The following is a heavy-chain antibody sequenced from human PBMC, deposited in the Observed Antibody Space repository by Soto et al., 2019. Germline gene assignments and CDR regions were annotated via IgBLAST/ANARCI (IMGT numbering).Heavy chain of an antibody. J-gene: IGHJ4*02. Sequence: DVQLVESGGGLVQPGRSLRLSCAASGFTFDDFAMHWVRQAPGKGLEWVSGICWNSGSIGYADSVKGRFTISRDNAKNSLYLQMNSLRPEDTALYYCAKGDCSSTRCFQDTSLASGFDYWGQGTLVTVSS. V-gene: IGHV3-9*01. CDR3: AKGDCSSTRCFQDTSLASGFDY. CDR2: ICWNSGSI. CDR1: GFTFDDFA. D-gene: IGHD2-2*01.